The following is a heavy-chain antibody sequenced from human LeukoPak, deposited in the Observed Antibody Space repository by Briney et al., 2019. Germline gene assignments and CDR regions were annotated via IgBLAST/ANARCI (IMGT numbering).Heavy chain of an antibody. CDR2: IDSSTYI. CDR3: ARDLGGDSYGSKYFDY. J-gene: IGHJ4*02. Sequence: PGGSLRLSCAASGFTFSNYNMNWVRQAPGKGLEWVSSIDSSTYIYYADSVKGRFTISRDNAKNSLYLQMNSLRVEDTAVYYCARDLGGDSYGSKYFDYWGQGTLVTVSS. CDR1: GFTFSNYN. V-gene: IGHV3-21*01. D-gene: IGHD5-18*01.